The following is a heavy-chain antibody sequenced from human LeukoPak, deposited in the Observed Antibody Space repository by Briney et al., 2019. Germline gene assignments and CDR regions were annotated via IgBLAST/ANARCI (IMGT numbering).Heavy chain of an antibody. CDR1: GYTFTSYD. CDR2: MNPNSGNT. J-gene: IGHJ3*02. V-gene: IGHV1-8*01. D-gene: IGHD3-16*02. Sequence: ASVKVSCEASGYTFTSYDINWVRQATGQGLEWMGWMNPNSGNTGYAQKFQGRVTMTRNTSISTAYMELSSLRSEDTAVYYCARGRNVKYYDYVWGSYRLDAFDIWGQGTMVTVSS. CDR3: ARGRNVKYYDYVWGSYRLDAFDI.